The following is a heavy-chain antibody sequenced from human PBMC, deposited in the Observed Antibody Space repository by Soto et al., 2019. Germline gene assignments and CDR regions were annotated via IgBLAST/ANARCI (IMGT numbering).Heavy chain of an antibody. CDR2: MNPNSGNT. CDR3: ARPISIAALDAFDI. Sequence: GASVKVSCKAFGNTFPSYDINWVGQATGQGLEWMGWMNPNSGNTGYAQKFQGRVTMTRNTSISTAYMELSSLRSEDTAVYYCARPISIAALDAFDIWGQGTMVTVS. CDR1: GNTFPSYD. J-gene: IGHJ3*02. V-gene: IGHV1-8*01. D-gene: IGHD6-6*01.